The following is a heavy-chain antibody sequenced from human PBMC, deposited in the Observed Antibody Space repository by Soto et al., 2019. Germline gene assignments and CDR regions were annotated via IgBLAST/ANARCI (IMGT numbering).Heavy chain of an antibody. V-gene: IGHV4-31*03. J-gene: IGHJ5*02. CDR3: AREMELRNWFDP. D-gene: IGHD1-26*01. Sequence: QVQLQESGPGLVKPSQTLSLTCTVSGGSISSGGYYWSWIRQHPGKGLEWIGYIYYSGSTYYNPSLKSRVTISVDTAKNQFSLKLSSVTAADTAVYYCAREMELRNWFDPWGQGTLVTVSS. CDR1: GGSISSGGYY. CDR2: IYYSGST.